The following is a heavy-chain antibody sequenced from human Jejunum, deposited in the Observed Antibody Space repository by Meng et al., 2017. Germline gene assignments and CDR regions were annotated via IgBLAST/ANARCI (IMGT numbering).Heavy chain of an antibody. J-gene: IGHJ4*02. V-gene: IGHV3-33*01. CDR2: IWYDGSKT. D-gene: IGHD3-10*01. CDR1: GFTFRNYG. Sequence: GGSLRLSCAASGFTFRNYGMHWVRQAPGKGLEWVAVIWYDGSKTYYADSVKGRFSISRDNSKNTLYLQMNSLRAEDTAVYYCARYRSGSSDYWGPGTLVTGAS. CDR3: ARYRSGSSDY.